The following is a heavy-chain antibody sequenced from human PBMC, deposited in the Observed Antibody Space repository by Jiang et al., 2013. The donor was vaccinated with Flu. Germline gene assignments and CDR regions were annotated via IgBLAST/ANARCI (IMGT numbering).Heavy chain of an antibody. J-gene: IGHJ2*01. Sequence: LLKPSETLSLTCTVSGGSISSYYWSWIRQPPGKGLEWIGYIYYSGSTNYNPSLKSRVTISVDTSKNQFSLKLSSVTAADTAVYYCARDVGGNSGWGMWYFDLWGRGTLVTVSS. CDR1: GGSISSYY. D-gene: IGHD4-23*01. CDR2: IYYSGST. V-gene: IGHV4-59*01. CDR3: ARDVGGNSGWGMWYFDL.